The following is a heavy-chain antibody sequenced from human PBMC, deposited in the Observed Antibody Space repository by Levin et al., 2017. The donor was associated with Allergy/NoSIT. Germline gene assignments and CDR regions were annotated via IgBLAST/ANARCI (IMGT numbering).Heavy chain of an antibody. CDR2: ISYDGSNK. Sequence: PGGSLRLSCAVSGFTFSGYAMHWVRQVPGKGLEWVAVISYDGSNKDYADSVKGRITISRDNSKSTLYLEMNSLTTEDTAVYYCARHIVGGFDYWGQGTLVTVSS. J-gene: IGHJ4*02. D-gene: IGHD1-26*01. CDR3: ARHIVGGFDY. CDR1: GFTFSGYA. V-gene: IGHV3-30-3*01.